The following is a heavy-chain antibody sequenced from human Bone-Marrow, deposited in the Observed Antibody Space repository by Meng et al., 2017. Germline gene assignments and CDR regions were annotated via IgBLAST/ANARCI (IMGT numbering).Heavy chain of an antibody. CDR2: INPKSGDT. D-gene: IGHD6-13*01. J-gene: IGHJ4*02. Sequence: ASVQVSCKASGYTFPDYWLHWVRRAPGQGLEWMGRINPKSGDTHYAQRFQGRVTMTGDTSISTAYVELNGLRSGDTAMYYCAREEEISAAGKLFGDYWGQGTLVTVSS. CDR1: GYTFPDYW. CDR3: AREEEISAAGKLFGDY. V-gene: IGHV1-2*06.